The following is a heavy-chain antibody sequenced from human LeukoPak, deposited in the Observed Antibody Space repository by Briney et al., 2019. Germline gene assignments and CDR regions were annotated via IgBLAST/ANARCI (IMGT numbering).Heavy chain of an antibody. V-gene: IGHV1-2*06. CDR3: ARQDTTVTTGRDWFDP. D-gene: IGHD4-17*01. J-gene: IGHJ5*02. Sequence: GASVKVSCKXSGYTFTGYYMHWVRQAPGQGLEWMGLINPNSGGTNYSQKFQGRVTMTRDTSISTAYMELSRLRSDDTAVYYCARQDTTVTTGRDWFDPWGQGTLVTVSS. CDR1: GYTFTGYY. CDR2: INPNSGGT.